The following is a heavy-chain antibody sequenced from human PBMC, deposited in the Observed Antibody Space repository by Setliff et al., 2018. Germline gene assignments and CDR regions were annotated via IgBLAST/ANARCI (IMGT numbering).Heavy chain of an antibody. D-gene: IGHD3-22*01. J-gene: IGHJ5*02. Sequence: PETLSLTCAVSGFSISSGYYWGWIRQPPGKGLEWIVNIHHSGKAYYNPSLKSRVTMSVDTSKNHVSLKLSSVTAADTAVYYCARAHTWSLPNDNSGYPGWFDPWGQGTLVTVSS. CDR2: IHHSGKA. CDR3: ARAHTWSLPNDNSGYPGWFDP. V-gene: IGHV4-38-2*01. CDR1: GFSISSGYY.